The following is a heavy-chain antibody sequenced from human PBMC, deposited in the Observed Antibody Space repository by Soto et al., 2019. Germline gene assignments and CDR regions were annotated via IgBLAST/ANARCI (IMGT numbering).Heavy chain of an antibody. CDR3: TTVWSSGWFDY. CDR2: IKSKTDGGTT. J-gene: IGHJ4*02. Sequence: EVQLVESGGGLVKPGGSLRLSCAASGFTFSNAWMSWVRQAPGKGLEWVGRIKSKTDGGTTDYAAPVKGRFTISRDDSKNTLYRQMNSLKTEDTAVYYGTTVWSSGWFDYWGQGTLVTVSS. V-gene: IGHV3-15*01. CDR1: GFTFSNAW. D-gene: IGHD6-19*01.